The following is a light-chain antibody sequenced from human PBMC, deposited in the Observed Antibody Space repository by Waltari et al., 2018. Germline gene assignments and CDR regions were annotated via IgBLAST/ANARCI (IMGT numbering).Light chain of an antibody. Sequence: DIQMTQSPSSLSASVGDIFTITCRASQSINSYLNWYQKKPGTAPKLLISAASSLQSGVPSRFSGSGSGTDFTLTISSLQPGDFATYYCQQSYAALWTFGHGTKVEI. CDR1: QSINSY. CDR3: QQSYAALWT. J-gene: IGKJ1*01. CDR2: AAS. V-gene: IGKV1-39*01.